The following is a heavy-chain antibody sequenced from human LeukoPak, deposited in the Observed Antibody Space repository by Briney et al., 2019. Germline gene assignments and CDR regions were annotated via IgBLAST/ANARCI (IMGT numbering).Heavy chain of an antibody. V-gene: IGHV3-74*01. Sequence: GGSLRLSCAASGFTFSDYWMHWVRQVPGKGLVWVARINSDGSSTTYADSVKGRFTISRDNAKNSLYLQMNSLRAEDTAVYYCARLYYYDSSGDYWGQGTLVTVSS. CDR3: ARLYYYDSSGDY. CDR1: GFTFSDYW. J-gene: IGHJ4*02. D-gene: IGHD3-22*01. CDR2: INSDGSST.